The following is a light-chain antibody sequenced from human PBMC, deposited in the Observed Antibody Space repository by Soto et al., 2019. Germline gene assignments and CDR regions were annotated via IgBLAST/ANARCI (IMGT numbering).Light chain of an antibody. J-gene: IGKJ4*01. CDR2: GAS. Sequence: EIVLTQSPGTLSLSPGERATLSCRASQSVSSSYLAWYQQKPGQAPRLLIYGASSRATGIPDRFSGSGSGTDFTLTISRLEPEDFAVYFCQQFSSYPLTSGGGTKVDIK. V-gene: IGKV3-20*01. CDR3: QQFSSYPLT. CDR1: QSVSSSY.